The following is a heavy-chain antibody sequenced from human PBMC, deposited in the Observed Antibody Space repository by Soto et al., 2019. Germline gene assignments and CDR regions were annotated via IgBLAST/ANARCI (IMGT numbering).Heavy chain of an antibody. V-gene: IGHV3-30*04. J-gene: IGHJ6*02. CDR3: ARVSVEKSMNAGMAG. CDR2: ISYDGNTQ. CDR1: GFSFSTFS. Sequence: QVQLLASGGGVVHPGRPLSLACAASGFSFSTFSLHWGRQAPGQGLGWVALISYDGNTQYYADYVRGRFSISRDNPKNTLYLQRSSLRREDTAVYNCARVSVEKSMNAGMAGWGQANTVNVSS. D-gene: IGHD1-1*01.